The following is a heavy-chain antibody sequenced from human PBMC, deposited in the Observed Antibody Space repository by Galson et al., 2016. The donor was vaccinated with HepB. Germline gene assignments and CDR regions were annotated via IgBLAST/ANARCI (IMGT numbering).Heavy chain of an antibody. D-gene: IGHD2-2*01. CDR2: ISYDGNEK. CDR1: GFTFRKYG. Sequence: SLRLSCAASGFTFRKYGMHWVRQAPGKGLEWVAAISYDGNEKHYADSVKGRFTISRDNAKNTLYLQMSSLRPEDRAVYSCAPTHCSGSSCYHFFDFWDQGTLGIVSS. CDR3: APTHCSGSSCYHFFDF. J-gene: IGHJ4*02. V-gene: IGHV3-30*03.